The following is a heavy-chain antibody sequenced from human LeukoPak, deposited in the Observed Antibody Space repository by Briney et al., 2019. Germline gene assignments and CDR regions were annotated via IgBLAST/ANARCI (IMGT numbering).Heavy chain of an antibody. J-gene: IGHJ4*02. D-gene: IGHD2-15*01. Sequence: PGGSLRLSCAASGFTVSSTYMSWVRQAPGKGLEWVSVIYSGGNIYYIDSVKGRFTISRDTSKNTLYLRMNSLRVEDTAVYFCASRHCSGGGCYFAGADPFDYWGQGTLVTVSS. CDR1: GFTVSSTY. CDR2: IYSGGNI. V-gene: IGHV3-53*01. CDR3: ASRHCSGGGCYFAGADPFDY.